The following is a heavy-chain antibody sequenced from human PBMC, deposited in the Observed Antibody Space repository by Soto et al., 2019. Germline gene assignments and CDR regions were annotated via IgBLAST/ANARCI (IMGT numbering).Heavy chain of an antibody. CDR2: IIPILGIA. V-gene: IGHV1-69*02. CDR1: GGTFSSYT. CDR3: NYDSSGYLDY. D-gene: IGHD3-22*01. Sequence: SVKVSCKASGGTFSSYTISWVRQAPGQGLEWMGRIIPILGIANYAQKFQGRVTITADKSTSTAYMELSSLRSEDTAVYYCNYDSSGYLDYWGQGTLVTSPQ. J-gene: IGHJ4*02.